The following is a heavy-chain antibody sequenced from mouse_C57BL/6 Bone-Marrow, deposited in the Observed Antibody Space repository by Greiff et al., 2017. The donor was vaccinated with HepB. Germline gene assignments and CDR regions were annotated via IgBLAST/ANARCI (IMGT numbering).Heavy chain of an antibody. J-gene: IGHJ3*01. CDR1: GIDFSRYW. CDR3: ARPAIYYYGAWFAY. V-gene: IGHV4-1*01. CDR2: INPDSSTI. D-gene: IGHD1-1*01. Sequence: EVKLLESGGGLVQPGGSLKLSCAASGIDFSRYWMSWVRRAPGKGLEWIGEINPDSSTINYAPSLKDKFIISRDNAKNTLYLQMSKVRSEDTALYYCARPAIYYYGAWFAYWGQGTLVTVSA.